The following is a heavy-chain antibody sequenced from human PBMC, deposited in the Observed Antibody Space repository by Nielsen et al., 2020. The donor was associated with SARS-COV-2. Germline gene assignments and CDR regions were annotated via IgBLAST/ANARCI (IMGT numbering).Heavy chain of an antibody. CDR2: ISYDGSNK. J-gene: IGHJ5*02. CDR1: GFTFSSYG. CDR3: ARTYYYDSSGYYPKWFDP. Sequence: GESLKISCAASGFTFSSYGMHWVRQAPGKGLEWVAVISYDGSNKYYADSVKGRFTISRDNSKNTLYLQMNSLRAEDTAVYYCARTYYYDSSGYYPKWFDPWGQGTLVTVSS. V-gene: IGHV3-30*03. D-gene: IGHD3-22*01.